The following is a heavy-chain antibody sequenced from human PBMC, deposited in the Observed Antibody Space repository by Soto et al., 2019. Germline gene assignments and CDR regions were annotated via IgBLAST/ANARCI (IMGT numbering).Heavy chain of an antibody. J-gene: IGHJ4*02. CDR3: GTVFEH. Sequence: EVQLVESGGGSVQPGGSLRLSCVASGITFTNYWMHWVRQVPGKGLVWFARVDSDGRGTSYADFVKGRFTISRDNAKNTLYLQMNILRVEDTAMYYCGTVFEHWCQVIQVTVSS. CDR1: GITFTNYW. V-gene: IGHV3-74*01. CDR2: VDSDGRGT.